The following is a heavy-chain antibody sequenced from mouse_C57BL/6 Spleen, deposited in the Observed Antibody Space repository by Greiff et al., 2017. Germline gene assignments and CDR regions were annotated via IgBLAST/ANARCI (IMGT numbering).Heavy chain of an antibody. Sequence: EVHLVESGGGLVKPGGSLKLSCAASGFTFSDYGMHWVRQAPVKGLEWVAYISSGSSTIYYADTVKGRFTISRDNAKNTLFLQMTSLRSEDTAMDYCARNYASSDPYFDVWGTGTTVTVSS. CDR3: ARNYASSDPYFDV. V-gene: IGHV5-17*01. CDR2: ISSGSSTI. J-gene: IGHJ1*03. CDR1: GFTFSDYG. D-gene: IGHD1-1*01.